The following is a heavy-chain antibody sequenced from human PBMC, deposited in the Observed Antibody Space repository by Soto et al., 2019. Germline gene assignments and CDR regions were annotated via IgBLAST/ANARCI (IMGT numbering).Heavy chain of an antibody. V-gene: IGHV3-30-3*01. D-gene: IGHD3-16*01. Sequence: GGSLRLSCAASGFTFSSYAMHWVRQAPGKGLEWVAVISYDGSNKYYADSVKGRFTISRDNSKNTAYLQMNSLKTEDTAVYYCTRLITPLDYWGRGTLVTVSS. CDR3: TRLITPLDY. J-gene: IGHJ4*02. CDR1: GFTFSSYA. CDR2: ISYDGSNK.